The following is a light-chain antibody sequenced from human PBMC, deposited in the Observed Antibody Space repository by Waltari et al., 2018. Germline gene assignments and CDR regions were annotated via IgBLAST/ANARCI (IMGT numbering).Light chain of an antibody. CDR3: QQYGSTRMYA. CDR1: QSVSSGY. V-gene: IGKV3-20*01. Sequence: VLTQSPGTLSLSPAERATLPCRASQSVSSGYIAWYQQRLGQAPRLLIYGASTRATGIPDRFTGSGSGTDFTLTISRLEPEDFAVYYCQQYGSTRMYAFGQGTKLEIK. J-gene: IGKJ2*01. CDR2: GAS.